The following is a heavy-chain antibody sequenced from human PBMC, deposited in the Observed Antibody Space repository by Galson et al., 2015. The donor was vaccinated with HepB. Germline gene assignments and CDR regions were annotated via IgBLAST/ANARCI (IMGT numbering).Heavy chain of an antibody. CDR1: GGSFSGYY. CDR2: INHSGST. Sequence: ETLSLTCAVYGGSFSGYYWSWIRQPPGKGLEWIGEINHSGSTNYNPSLKSRVTISVDTSKNQFSLKLSSVTAADTAVYYCARGGTTVTTPLGRWFDPWGQGTLVTVSS. V-gene: IGHV4-34*01. D-gene: IGHD4-11*01. J-gene: IGHJ5*02. CDR3: ARGGTTVTTPLGRWFDP.